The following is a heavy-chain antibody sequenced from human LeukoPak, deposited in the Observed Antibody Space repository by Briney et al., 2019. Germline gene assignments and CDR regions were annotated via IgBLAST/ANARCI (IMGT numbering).Heavy chain of an antibody. V-gene: IGHV1-2*02. Sequence: ASVKVSCKASGYTVTGYYMHCVRQAPGHVLEWMGWINPNSGGTNYAQKLQGRVTMTRDTSISTAYMELSRLRSDDTAVYYCARTTILTGYYSPPDYWGQGTLVTVSS. D-gene: IGHD3-9*01. CDR1: GYTVTGYY. CDR2: INPNSGGT. CDR3: ARTTILTGYYSPPDY. J-gene: IGHJ4*02.